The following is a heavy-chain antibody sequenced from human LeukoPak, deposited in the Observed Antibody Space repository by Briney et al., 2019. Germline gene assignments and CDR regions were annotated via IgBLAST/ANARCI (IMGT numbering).Heavy chain of an antibody. Sequence: GGSLRLSCAASGFNFNNFAMTWVRQAPGKGLEWVSSISSSSSYIYYADSVKGRFTISRDNAKNSLYLQMNSLRAEDTAVYYCAREYYDSSGFDYWGQGTLVTVSS. J-gene: IGHJ4*02. CDR2: ISSSSSYI. V-gene: IGHV3-21*01. D-gene: IGHD3-22*01. CDR1: GFNFNNFA. CDR3: AREYYDSSGFDY.